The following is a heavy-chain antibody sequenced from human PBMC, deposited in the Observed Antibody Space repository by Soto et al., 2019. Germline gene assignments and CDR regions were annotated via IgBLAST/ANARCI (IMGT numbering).Heavy chain of an antibody. CDR3: ASVTYCTNGICYNRYYFDY. CDR1: GFTVSSNY. V-gene: IGHV3-66*01. CDR2: IYSGGTT. J-gene: IGHJ4*02. Sequence: EVQLVESGGGLVQPGGSLRLSCAASGFTVSSNYMSWVRQAPGKGLEWVSVIYSGGTTYYADSVKGRFTISRDNSKNTLYLQMNSLRAEDTAVYYCASVTYCTNGICYNRYYFDYWGREPWSPSPQ. D-gene: IGHD2-8*01.